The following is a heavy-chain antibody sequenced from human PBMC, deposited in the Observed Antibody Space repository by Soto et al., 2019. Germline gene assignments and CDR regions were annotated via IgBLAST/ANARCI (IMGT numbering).Heavy chain of an antibody. J-gene: IGHJ4*02. Sequence: LGESLKISCKGSGYSFTSYWISWVRQMPGKGLEWMGRIDPSDSYTNYSPSFQGHVTISADKSISTAYLQWSSLKASDTAMYYCARHKKSVYYFDYWGQGTLVTVS. CDR2: IDPSDSYT. D-gene: IGHD3-3*01. CDR1: GYSFTSYW. V-gene: IGHV5-10-1*01. CDR3: ARHKKSVYYFDY.